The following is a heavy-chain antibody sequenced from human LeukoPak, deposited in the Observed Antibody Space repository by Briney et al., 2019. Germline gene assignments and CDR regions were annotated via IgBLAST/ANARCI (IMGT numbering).Heavy chain of an antibody. CDR1: GFTFSGFW. Sequence: GGSLRLSCAVSGFTFSGFWMSWSRQAPGKGLEWVASINSDGGEGYYADVVKGRFTISRDNAKNSLYLQINSLRAEDTAVYYCARSSYSSSSSVWGQGTMVTVSS. CDR2: INSDGGEG. V-gene: IGHV3-7*03. D-gene: IGHD6-6*01. J-gene: IGHJ3*01. CDR3: ARSSYSSSSSV.